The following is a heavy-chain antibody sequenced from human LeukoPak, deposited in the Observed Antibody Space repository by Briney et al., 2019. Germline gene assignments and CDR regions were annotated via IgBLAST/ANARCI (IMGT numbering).Heavy chain of an antibody. CDR2: IYHSGST. CDR1: GASISSSYY. V-gene: IGHV4-39*01. CDR3: ARQDGSGSYYKMRLDY. J-gene: IGHJ4*02. Sequence: SETLSLTCTVSGASISSSYYWGWIRQPPGKGLEWIWNIYHSGSTYYNPSLKSRVTISVDTSKNQFSLKLSSVTAADTAVYYCARQDGSGSYYKMRLDYWGQGTLVTVSS. D-gene: IGHD3-10*01.